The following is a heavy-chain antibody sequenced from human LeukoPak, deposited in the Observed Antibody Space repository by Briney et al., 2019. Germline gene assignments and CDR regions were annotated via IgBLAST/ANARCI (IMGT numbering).Heavy chain of an antibody. CDR3: TSPGAASGDKNYYDL. V-gene: IGHV3-7*01. J-gene: IGHJ2*01. CDR1: GFTFSAYS. D-gene: IGHD6-13*01. Sequence: GGSLRLSCAASGFTFSAYSMTWVRQAPGRGLEWVANIGQDGIETFYVDSVKGRFTISRDNAKNLVYLQMNSLRVEDTTVYYCTSPGAASGDKNYYDLGGRGPLVIVSS. CDR2: IGQDGIET.